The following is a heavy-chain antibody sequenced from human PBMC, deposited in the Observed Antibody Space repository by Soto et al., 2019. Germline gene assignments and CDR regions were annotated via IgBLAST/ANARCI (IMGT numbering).Heavy chain of an antibody. CDR1: GGSISSSS. CDR2: ISSSSSTI. J-gene: IGHJ5*02. CDR3: ARGLTGYSNYFFGSHYWFDP. Sequence: PSETLSLTCTVSGGSISSSSYYWGWIRQPPGKGLEWVSYISSSSSTIYYADSVKGRFTISRDNAKNSLYLQMNSLRAEDTAVYYCARGLTGYSNYFFGSHYWFDPWGQGTLVTVSS. V-gene: IGHV3-48*01. D-gene: IGHD4-4*01.